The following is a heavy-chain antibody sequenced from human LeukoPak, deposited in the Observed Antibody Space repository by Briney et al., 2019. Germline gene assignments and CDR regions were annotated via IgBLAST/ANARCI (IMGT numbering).Heavy chain of an antibody. D-gene: IGHD1-26*01. J-gene: IGHJ2*01. CDR1: GFTFSSYW. CDR2: IKEDGSEK. V-gene: IGHV3-7*01. Sequence: GGSLRLSCAASGFTFSSYWMSWVRQAPGKGLEWVANIKEDGSEKNHVDSVKGRFTISGDNAKNSLHLQMNSLRVEDTAVYYCARDLGTWEKREWHFDLWGRGTLVTVSS. CDR3: ARDLGTWEKREWHFDL.